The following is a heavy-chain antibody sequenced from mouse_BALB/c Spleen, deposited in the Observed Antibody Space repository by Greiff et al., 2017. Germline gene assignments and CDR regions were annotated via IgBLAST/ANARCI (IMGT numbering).Heavy chain of an antibody. J-gene: IGHJ4*01. V-gene: IGHV1-4*02. CDR1: GYTFTSYT. D-gene: IGHD1-1*01. Sequence: VMLVESAAELARPGASVKMSCKASGYTFTSYTMHWVKQRPGQGLEWIGYINPSSGYTEYNQKFKDKTTLTADKSSSTAYMQLSSLTSEDSAVYYCARRGYDYGSSHYYAMDYWGQGTSVTVSS. CDR2: INPSSGYT. CDR3: ARRGYDYGSSHYYAMDY.